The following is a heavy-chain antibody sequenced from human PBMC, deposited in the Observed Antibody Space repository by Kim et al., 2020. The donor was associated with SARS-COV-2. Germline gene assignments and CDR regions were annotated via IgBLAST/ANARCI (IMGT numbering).Heavy chain of an antibody. J-gene: IGHJ4*02. Sequence: GESLKISCKGSGYSFTSYWIGWVRQMPGKGLEWMGIIYPGDSDTRYSPSFQGQVTISADKSISTAYLQWSSLKASDTAMYYCARIPRKYCSSTSCSKYYFDYWGQGTLVTVSS. D-gene: IGHD2-2*01. V-gene: IGHV5-51*01. CDR1: GYSFTSYW. CDR2: IYPGDSDT. CDR3: ARIPRKYCSSTSCSKYYFDY.